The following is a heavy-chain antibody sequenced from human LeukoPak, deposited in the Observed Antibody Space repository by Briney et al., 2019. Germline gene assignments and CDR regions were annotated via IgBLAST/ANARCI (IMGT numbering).Heavy chain of an antibody. CDR3: ARQERSRSGSYWSAERPQTWFDP. V-gene: IGHV4-59*08. D-gene: IGHD3-10*01. CDR1: GDSISSDY. Sequence: SETLSLTCTVSGDSISSDYWSWIRQPPGKGLEWIGNIYYSRSTNYNPSLKSRVTISVDTSKNQFSLKLSSVTAADTAIYYCARQERSRSGSYWSAERPQTWFDPWGQGTLVTVSS. J-gene: IGHJ5*02. CDR2: IYYSRST.